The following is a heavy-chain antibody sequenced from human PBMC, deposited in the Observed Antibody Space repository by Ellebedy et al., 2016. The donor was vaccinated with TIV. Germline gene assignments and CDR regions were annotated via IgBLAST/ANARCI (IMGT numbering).Heavy chain of an antibody. CDR1: GFTFSNYW. CDR3: ARDIKAVRFLEWLPRVVYYYGMDV. V-gene: IGHV3-74*01. J-gene: IGHJ6*02. D-gene: IGHD3-3*01. Sequence: PGGSLRLSCAASGFTFSNYWIHWVRHAPGKGLVWVSHISSDGSSTNYADSVKGRFTISRDNAKNTLYLQMNSLRAEDTAVYYCARDIKAVRFLEWLPRVVYYYGMDVWGQGTTVTVSS. CDR2: ISSDGSST.